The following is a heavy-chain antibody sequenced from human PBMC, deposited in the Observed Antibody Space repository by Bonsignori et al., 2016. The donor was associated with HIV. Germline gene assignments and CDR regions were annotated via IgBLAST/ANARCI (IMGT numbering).Heavy chain of an antibody. Sequence: QVQLQESGPGLVKPSQTLSLTCTVSGDSISSGSYYWSWIRQSAEKGLEWMGQTYVSGGSNYSPSLRGRFIISVDPSKNQFSLELSSLTGADTAVYYCARSKGEVLVFDTWGQGTSVIVSS. D-gene: IGHD2-8*02. J-gene: IGHJ4*02. CDR1: GDSISSGSYY. CDR2: TYVSGGS. CDR3: ARSKGEVLVFDT. V-gene: IGHV4-61*02.